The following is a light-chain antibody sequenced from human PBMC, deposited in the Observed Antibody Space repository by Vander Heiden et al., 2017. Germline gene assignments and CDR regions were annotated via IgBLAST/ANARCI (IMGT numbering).Light chain of an antibody. Sequence: QSVLTQPPSVSAAQGQKVTISCYGSSSNIANNYVSWYQQFQGTTPKLLISDNNKRPSGIPDRFSGSKSGTSATLGITGLQTGDEADYYCSTWDSSLSGVVFGGGTKVSVL. CDR3: STWDSSLSGVV. CDR1: SSNIANNY. J-gene: IGLJ3*02. CDR2: DNN. V-gene: IGLV1-51*01.